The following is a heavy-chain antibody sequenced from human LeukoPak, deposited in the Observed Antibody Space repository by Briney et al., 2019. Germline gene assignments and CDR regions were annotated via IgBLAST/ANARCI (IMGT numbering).Heavy chain of an antibody. J-gene: IGHJ4*02. Sequence: SETLSPTCTVSGGSISSYYWSWIRQPPGKGLEWIGYIYYSGTTNYNPSLKSRVTISVDTSKNQFSLKLGSVTAADTAVYYCAKTDSSGYYFDYWGQGTLVTVSS. CDR3: AKTDSSGYYFDY. CDR2: IYYSGTT. CDR1: GGSISSYY. D-gene: IGHD3-22*01. V-gene: IGHV4-59*12.